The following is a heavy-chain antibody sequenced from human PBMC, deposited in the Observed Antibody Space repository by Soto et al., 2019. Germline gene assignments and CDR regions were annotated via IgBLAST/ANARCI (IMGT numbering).Heavy chain of an antibody. CDR3: AKERYCSGGSCYWVSDY. V-gene: IGHV3-23*01. J-gene: IGHJ4*02. CDR1: GFTFSSYA. Sequence: GGSLRLSCAASGFTFSSYAMSWVRQAPGKGLEWVSAISGSGGSTYYADSVKGRFTISRDNSKNTLYLQMNSLRAEDTAVYYCAKERYCSGGSCYWVSDYWGQGTLVTVSS. CDR2: ISGSGGST. D-gene: IGHD2-15*01.